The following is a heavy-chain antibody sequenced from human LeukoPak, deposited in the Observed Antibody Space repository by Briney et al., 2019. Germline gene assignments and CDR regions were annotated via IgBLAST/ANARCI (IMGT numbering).Heavy chain of an antibody. V-gene: IGHV1-8*03. Sequence: ASVKVPCKASGYTFTSYDINWVRQATGQGLEWMGWMNPNSGNTGYAQKFQGRVTITRNTSISTAYMELSSLRFEDTAVYYCARGSFGRWYDSSGYYGYWGQGTLVTVSS. J-gene: IGHJ4*02. CDR3: ARGSFGRWYDSSGYYGY. CDR2: MNPNSGNT. D-gene: IGHD3-22*01. CDR1: GYTFTSYD.